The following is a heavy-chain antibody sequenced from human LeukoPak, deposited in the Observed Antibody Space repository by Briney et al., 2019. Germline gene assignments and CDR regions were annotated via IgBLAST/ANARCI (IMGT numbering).Heavy chain of an antibody. V-gene: IGHV3-30*02. CDR2: IRYDGSNK. D-gene: IGHD2-21*02. CDR3: ARFVMVTAGDY. Sequence: PGGSLRLSCAASGFTFSSYGMHWVRQAPGKGLEWVAFIRYDGSNKYYADSVKGRFTISRDNAKNTVYLQMNSLRDEDTAVYYCARFVMVTAGDYWGQGTLVTVSS. CDR1: GFTFSSYG. J-gene: IGHJ4*02.